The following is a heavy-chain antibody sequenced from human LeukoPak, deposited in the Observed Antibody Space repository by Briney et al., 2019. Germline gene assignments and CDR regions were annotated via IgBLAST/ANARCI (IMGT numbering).Heavy chain of an antibody. CDR2: ISSSGSTI. CDR1: GFTFSSYE. J-gene: IGHJ4*02. D-gene: IGHD2-15*01. Sequence: PGGSLRLSCAASGFTFSSYEMNWVRQAPGKGLGWVSYISSSGSTIYYADSVKGRFTISRDNAKNSLYLQMNSLRAEDTAVYYCAREPYCSGGSCSIYYFDYWGQGTLVTVSS. CDR3: AREPYCSGGSCSIYYFDY. V-gene: IGHV3-48*03.